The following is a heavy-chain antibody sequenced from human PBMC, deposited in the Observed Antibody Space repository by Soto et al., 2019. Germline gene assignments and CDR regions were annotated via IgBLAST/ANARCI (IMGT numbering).Heavy chain of an antibody. CDR3: ARHQSGSGNSNFDF. CDR2: VDPNDSFA. Sequence: GESLKISCQAFEYIFLIYWISCLLQKPGAVLEWMGRVDPNDSFATYSPSFEGHVSISVDKSTNIVYLQWRSLRASDTATYYCARHQSGSGNSNFDFWGQGTPVTVSS. J-gene: IGHJ4*02. CDR1: EYIFLIYW. V-gene: IGHV5-10-1*01. D-gene: IGHD3-10*01.